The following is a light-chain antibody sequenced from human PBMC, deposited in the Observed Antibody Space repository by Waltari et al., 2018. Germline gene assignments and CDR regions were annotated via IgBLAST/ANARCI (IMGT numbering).Light chain of an antibody. CDR2: WAS. J-gene: IGKJ1*01. V-gene: IGKV4-1*01. Sequence: DIVMTQSPDSLAVSLGERATINCKSSQSLLHSSNNKNYLDWYQQKPGQPPELLFYWASTRESGVPDRFSGSGSGTDFTLTISSLQAEDVAVFYCQQYYSPPWTFGQGTKVEIK. CDR3: QQYYSPPWT. CDR1: QSLLHSSNNKNY.